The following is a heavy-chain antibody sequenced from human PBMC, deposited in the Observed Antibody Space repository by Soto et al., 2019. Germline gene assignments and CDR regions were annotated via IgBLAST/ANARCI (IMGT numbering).Heavy chain of an antibody. V-gene: IGHV3-9*01. D-gene: IGHD3-10*01. Sequence: GGSMSPSCAASGFSFDDYAMRWVRHAAGKGLEWVSGISWNGGSIGYADSVKGRITTSRDNAKNSLYLQMNSLRAEDTALYYWAKSGGSTMVRGSDYGMDVWGQGTTVTVSS. CDR3: AKSGGSTMVRGSDYGMDV. CDR2: ISWNGGSI. CDR1: GFSFDDYA. J-gene: IGHJ6*02.